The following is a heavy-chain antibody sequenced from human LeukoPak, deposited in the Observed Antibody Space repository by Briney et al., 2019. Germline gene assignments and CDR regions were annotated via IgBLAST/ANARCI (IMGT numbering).Heavy chain of an antibody. J-gene: IGHJ6*02. CDR3: ARADGYYYGMDV. CDR1: GGSINNYY. V-gene: IGHV4-59*01. CDR2: IYYSGST. Sequence: SETLSLTCSVSGGSINNYYWSWIRQPPGEGLEWIGYIYYSGSTDYNPSLKSRVTILVDTSKNQFSLKLSSVTAADTAVYYCARADGYYYGMDVWGQGTTVTVSS.